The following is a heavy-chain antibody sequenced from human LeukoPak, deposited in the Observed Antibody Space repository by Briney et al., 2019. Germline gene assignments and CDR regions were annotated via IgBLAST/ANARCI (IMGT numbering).Heavy chain of an antibody. CDR2: INPNNGAT. J-gene: IGHJ4*02. CDR3: ARDKSGSYEY. Sequence: GASVKVSCRASGYTLTGYYMHWVRQAPGQGLEWMGWINPNNGATKYAQKFQGRVTMTRDTSISTAYMELSSLRSDDTAIYYCARDKSGSYEYWGQGSLVTVSS. V-gene: IGHV1-2*02. CDR1: GYTLTGYY. D-gene: IGHD1-26*01.